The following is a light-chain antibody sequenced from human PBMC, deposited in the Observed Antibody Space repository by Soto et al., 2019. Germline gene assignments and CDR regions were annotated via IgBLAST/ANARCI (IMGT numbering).Light chain of an antibody. CDR1: SGDIGSYNR. J-gene: IGLJ1*01. Sequence: QAMLTQPASVSGSPGQSITISCTGTSGDIGSYNRVSWYQQHPGKAPKLIIYEVTDRPSGVSNRFSGSKSGNTASLTISGLQAEGEAEYYCSSYTNINTRACVFGTGTKVTVL. CDR3: SSYTNINTRACV. CDR2: EVT. V-gene: IGLV2-14*01.